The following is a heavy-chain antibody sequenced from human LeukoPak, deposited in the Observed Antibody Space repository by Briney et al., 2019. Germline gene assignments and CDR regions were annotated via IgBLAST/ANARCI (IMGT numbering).Heavy chain of an antibody. V-gene: IGHV3-7*01. D-gene: IGHD3-3*01. CDR1: GFTFSSYW. Sequence: GGSLRLSCAASGFTFSSYWMSWVRQAPGKELEWVAIIKPDGSESYCVDSVEGRFTVSRDNTKNSLYLQMNSLRAEDAAVYYCARDTLSGVIIGPRMDVWGQGTTVTVSS. CDR2: IKPDGSES. CDR3: ARDTLSGVIIGPRMDV. J-gene: IGHJ6*02.